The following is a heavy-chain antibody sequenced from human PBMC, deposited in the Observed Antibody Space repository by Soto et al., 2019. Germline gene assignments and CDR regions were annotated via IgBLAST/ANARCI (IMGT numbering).Heavy chain of an antibody. CDR2: INPNSGGT. V-gene: IGHV1-2*04. CDR3: ARAYSSSWYGGYYYYYGMDV. CDR1: GYTFTGYY. D-gene: IGHD6-13*01. Sequence: QVQLVQSGAEVKKPGASVKVSCKASGYTFTGYYMHWVRQAPGQGLEWMGWINPNSGGTNFAQKFQGWVTMTRDTXXRTAYMELSRLRSDDTAVYYCARAYSSSWYGGYYYYYGMDVWGQGTTVTVSS. J-gene: IGHJ6*01.